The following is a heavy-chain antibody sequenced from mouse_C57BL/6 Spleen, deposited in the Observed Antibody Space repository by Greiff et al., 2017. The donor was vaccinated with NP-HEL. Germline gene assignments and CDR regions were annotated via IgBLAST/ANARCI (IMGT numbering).Heavy chain of an antibody. D-gene: IGHD6-1*01. CDR3: AREGEDSDPWFAY. CDR2: ISDGGSYN. CDR1: GFTFSSYA. Sequence: EVQLQESGGGLVKPGGSLKLSCAASGFTFSSYAMSWVRQTPEKRLEWVATISDGGSYNYYTAYVKGRFTISRDNAKNQLYLQMSHLKTEDTAMYYCAREGEDSDPWFAYWGQGTLVTVSA. J-gene: IGHJ3*01. V-gene: IGHV5-4*01.